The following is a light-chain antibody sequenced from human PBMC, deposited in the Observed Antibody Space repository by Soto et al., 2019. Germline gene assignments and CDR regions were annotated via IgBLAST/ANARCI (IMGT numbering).Light chain of an antibody. CDR3: LKYNSAPFT. CDR2: GAS. V-gene: IGKV3-15*01. Sequence: EIVMTQSPATLSVSPGERATLSCRASQSVSSNLAWYQQKPGQAPRLLIYGASTRATGIPARFSGSGSGTEFTLTISSLQSEDVATYYCLKYNSAPFTFGPGTKVDIK. J-gene: IGKJ3*01. CDR1: QSVSSN.